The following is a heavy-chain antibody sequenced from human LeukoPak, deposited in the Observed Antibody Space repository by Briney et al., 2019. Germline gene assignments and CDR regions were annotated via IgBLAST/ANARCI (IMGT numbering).Heavy chain of an antibody. J-gene: IGHJ4*02. CDR3: ATPSGGYDRRSFDY. CDR1: GFTLSGYG. CDR2: ISSSTRII. Sequence: GGSLRLSCAASGFTLSGYGMNWVRQAPGKGLEWVSYISSSTRIIYYADSVKGRLTISRDNAKNSLYLQMNSLRAEDTAVYYCATPSGGYDRRSFDYWGQGTLVTVSS. V-gene: IGHV3-48*01. D-gene: IGHD5-12*01.